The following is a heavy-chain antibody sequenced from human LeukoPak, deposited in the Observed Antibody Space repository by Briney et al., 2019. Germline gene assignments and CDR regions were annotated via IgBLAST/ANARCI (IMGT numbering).Heavy chain of an antibody. D-gene: IGHD6-13*01. CDR3: AKEWQYSSSWYLGY. J-gene: IGHJ4*02. CDR1: GYTFTSYA. Sequence: VASVKVSCKASGYTFTSYAMNWVRQAPGQGLEWMGWINTNTGNPTYAQGFTGRFVFSLDTSVSTAYLQISSLKAEDTAVYYCAKEWQYSSSWYLGYWGQGTLVTVSS. CDR2: INTNTGNP. V-gene: IGHV7-4-1*02.